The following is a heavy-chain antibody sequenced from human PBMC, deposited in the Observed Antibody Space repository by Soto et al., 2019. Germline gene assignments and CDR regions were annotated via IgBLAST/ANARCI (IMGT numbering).Heavy chain of an antibody. Sequence: QVQLVESGGGVVQPGRSLRLSCAASGFTFSSYGMHWVRQAPGKGLEWVAVIWYDGSNKYYADSVKGRFTISRDNSKNTLYLQMNRLRAEDTAVYYCARGYQLVPCDWGQGTLVTVSS. CDR1: GFTFSSYG. J-gene: IGHJ4*02. CDR2: IWYDGSNK. D-gene: IGHD6-6*01. CDR3: ARGYQLVPCD. V-gene: IGHV3-33*01.